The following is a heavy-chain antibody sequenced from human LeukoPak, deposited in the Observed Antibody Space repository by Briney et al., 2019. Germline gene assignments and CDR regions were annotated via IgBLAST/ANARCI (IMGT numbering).Heavy chain of an antibody. CDR3: ASFTRAGSSWYGPLDY. V-gene: IGHV4-30-4*01. CDR1: GGSISSGDYY. J-gene: IGHJ4*02. D-gene: IGHD6-13*01. CDR2: IYYSGST. Sequence: SETLSLTCTVSGGSISSGDYYWSWIRQPPRKGLEWIGYIYYSGSTYYNPSLKSRVTISVDTSKNQFSLKLSSVTAADTAVYYCASFTRAGSSWYGPLDYWGQGTLVTVSS.